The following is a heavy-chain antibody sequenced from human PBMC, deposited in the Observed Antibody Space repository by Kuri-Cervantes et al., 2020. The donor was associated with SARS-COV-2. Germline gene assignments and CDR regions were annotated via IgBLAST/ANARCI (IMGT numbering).Heavy chain of an antibody. D-gene: IGHD6-13*01. J-gene: IGHJ6*03. Sequence: GGSLRLSCAASGFTFSSYDMHWVRQATGKGLEWVSAIGTAGDTYYPGSVKGRFTISRDNSKNTLYLQMNSLRAEDTAVYYCAKDAMGSGWFYYYYYYMDVWGKGTTVTVSS. CDR2: IGTAGDT. V-gene: IGHV3-13*01. CDR1: GFTFSSYD. CDR3: AKDAMGSGWFYYYYYYMDV.